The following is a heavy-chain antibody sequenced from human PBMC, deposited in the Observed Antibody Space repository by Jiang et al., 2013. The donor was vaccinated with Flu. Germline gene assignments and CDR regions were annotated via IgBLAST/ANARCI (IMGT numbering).Heavy chain of an antibody. CDR3: ARDLVYYDILTGYGIPYYYGMDV. CDR2: IIPIFGTA. V-gene: IGHV1-69*01. J-gene: IGHJ6*02. CDR1: FSSYA. Sequence: FSSYAISWVRQAPGQGLEWMGGIIPIFGTANYAQKFQGRVTITADESTSTAYMELSSLRSEDTAVYYCARDLVYYDILTGYGIPYYYGMDVWGQGTTVTVSS. D-gene: IGHD3-9*01.